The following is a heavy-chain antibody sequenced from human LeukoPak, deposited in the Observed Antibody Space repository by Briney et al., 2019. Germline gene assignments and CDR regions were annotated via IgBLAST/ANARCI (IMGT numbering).Heavy chain of an antibody. D-gene: IGHD3-3*01. CDR2: IYYSGST. Sequence: PSETLSLTCTVSGGSISSSSYYWGWIRQPPGKGLEWTGSIYYSGSTYYNPSLKSRVTISVDTSKNQFSLKLSSVTAADTAVYYCARSYYDFWSGYYSWGQGTLVTVSS. V-gene: IGHV4-39*01. CDR3: ARSYYDFWSGYYS. J-gene: IGHJ5*02. CDR1: GGSISSSSYY.